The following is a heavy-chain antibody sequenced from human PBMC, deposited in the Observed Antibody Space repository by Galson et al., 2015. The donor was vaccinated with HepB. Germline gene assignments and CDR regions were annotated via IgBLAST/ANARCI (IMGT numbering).Heavy chain of an antibody. D-gene: IGHD3-22*01. Sequence: SVKVSCKASGYTFTMFDISWVRQAPGQGLEWMGWISTYNGNTNYAQKYQGRVTMTTDTSTSSAYMELRSLRSDDTAVYYCAKGIGWYYELQDWGQGTLVTVSP. J-gene: IGHJ1*01. CDR2: ISTYNGNT. CDR3: AKGIGWYYELQD. CDR1: GYTFTMFD. V-gene: IGHV1-18*01.